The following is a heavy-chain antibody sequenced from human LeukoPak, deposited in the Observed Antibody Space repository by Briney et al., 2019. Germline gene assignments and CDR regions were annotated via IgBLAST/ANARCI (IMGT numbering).Heavy chain of an antibody. D-gene: IGHD3-22*01. V-gene: IGHV4-59*02. CDR3: ASGYYDSSGYSNWFDP. J-gene: IGHJ5*02. Sequence: KPSETPAPTCSVSGGSVSSSYWSWIRQPPGKRLGLIGYIHYSGSTNCNPSLKSRVTMSLDTSKNQFSLKLSSVTAADTAVYYCASGYYDSSGYSNWFDPWGQGTLVTVSS. CDR2: IHYSGST. CDR1: GGSVSSSY.